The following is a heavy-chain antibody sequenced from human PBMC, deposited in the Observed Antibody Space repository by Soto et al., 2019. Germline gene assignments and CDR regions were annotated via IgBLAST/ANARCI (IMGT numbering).Heavy chain of an antibody. CDR2: ISSSGSTI. D-gene: IGHD6-13*01. J-gene: IGHJ5*02. V-gene: IGHV3-11*01. CDR3: ATKPGIAAAGTGYNWFDP. Sequence: GGSLRLSCAASGFTFSDYYMSWIRQAPGKGLEWVSYISSSGSTIYYADSVKGRFTISRDNAKNSLYLQMNSLRAEDTAVYYCATKPGIAAAGTGYNWFDPWGQGTLVTVSS. CDR1: GFTFSDYY.